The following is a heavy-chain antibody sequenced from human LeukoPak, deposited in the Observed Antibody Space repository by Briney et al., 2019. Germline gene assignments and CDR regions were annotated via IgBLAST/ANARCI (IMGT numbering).Heavy chain of an antibody. D-gene: IGHD2-15*01. Sequence: GASVKVSCKASGYTFTGYYMHWVRQAPGQGLEWMGWINPNSGGTNYAQKFQGRVTMTRDTSISTAYMELSRLRSDDTAVYYCARDSRNWRYCSGGSCHFQHWGQGTLVTVSS. CDR2: INPNSGGT. V-gene: IGHV1-2*02. CDR1: GYTFTGYY. J-gene: IGHJ1*01. CDR3: ARDSRNWRYCSGGSCHFQH.